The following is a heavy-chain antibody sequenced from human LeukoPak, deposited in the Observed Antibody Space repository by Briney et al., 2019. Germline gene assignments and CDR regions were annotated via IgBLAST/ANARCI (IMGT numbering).Heavy chain of an antibody. D-gene: IGHD3-22*01. V-gene: IGHV3-43D*03. Sequence: PGGSPRLSCAASGFTFDDYAMHWVRQAPGKGLEWVSLISWDGGSTYYADSVKGRFTISRDNSKNSLYLQMNSLRAEDTALYYCAKAHAYDSSGCLDYWGQGTLVTVSS. CDR3: AKAHAYDSSGCLDY. J-gene: IGHJ4*02. CDR2: ISWDGGST. CDR1: GFTFDDYA.